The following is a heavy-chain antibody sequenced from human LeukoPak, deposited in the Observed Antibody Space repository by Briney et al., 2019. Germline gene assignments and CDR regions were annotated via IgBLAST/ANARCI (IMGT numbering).Heavy chain of an antibody. CDR2: MYHSGSI. Sequence: SETLSLTCTVSGYSISSGYYWDWIRQPPGKGLEWTGSMYHSGSIYYNPSLKSRVTMSIDTSKNQFSLKLSSVTAADTAVYYRARGRTAMASFDYWGQGTLVTVSS. CDR1: GYSISSGYY. CDR3: ARGRTAMASFDY. V-gene: IGHV4-38-2*02. D-gene: IGHD5-18*01. J-gene: IGHJ4*02.